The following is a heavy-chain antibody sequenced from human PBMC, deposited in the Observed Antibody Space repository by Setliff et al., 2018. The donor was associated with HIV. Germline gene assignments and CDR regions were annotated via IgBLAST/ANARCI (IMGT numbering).Heavy chain of an antibody. J-gene: IGHJ5*02. CDR1: GDSTITYY. CDR3: ARAVNYWGLLSWFNP. Sequence: SETLSLTCTVSGDSTITYYWNWIRQSPGKGLEWIGYIYTTQTTKYNPSLKSRVSISVDTSKNQFSLRLRSVTAADTAVYYCARAVNYWGLLSWFNPWGQGTLVTVSS. CDR2: IYTTQTT. V-gene: IGHV4-4*08. D-gene: IGHD7-27*01.